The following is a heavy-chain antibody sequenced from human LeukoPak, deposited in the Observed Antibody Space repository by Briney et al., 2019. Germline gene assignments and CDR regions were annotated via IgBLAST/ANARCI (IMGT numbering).Heavy chain of an antibody. CDR1: GGSISSGNYY. J-gene: IGHJ5*02. V-gene: IGHV4-61*02. CDR3: ARGQSGWNYNWFDP. D-gene: IGHD1-7*01. CDR2: ISTSGST. Sequence: SQTLSLTCTVSGGSISSGNYYWSWIRQPAGKGLEWIGRISTSGSTNFNPSLKSRVTISVDTFKNQFSLNLSSVTAADTAVYYCARGQSGWNYNWFDPWGQGILVTVSS.